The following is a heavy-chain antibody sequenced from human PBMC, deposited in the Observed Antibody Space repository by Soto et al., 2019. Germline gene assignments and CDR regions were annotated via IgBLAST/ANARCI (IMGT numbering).Heavy chain of an antibody. D-gene: IGHD5-12*01. Sequence: EVQLLESGGGLVQPGGSLRLSCAASGFTFSSYAMTWVRQAPGKGLEWVSAISYSGVSTYYADSVKGRFTISRDSSENTLSQQMNSLRVDDTAVYYCARTRVYSDYDLDYWGQGTLVTVSS. J-gene: IGHJ4*02. CDR2: ISYSGVST. CDR1: GFTFSSYA. V-gene: IGHV3-23*01. CDR3: ARTRVYSDYDLDY.